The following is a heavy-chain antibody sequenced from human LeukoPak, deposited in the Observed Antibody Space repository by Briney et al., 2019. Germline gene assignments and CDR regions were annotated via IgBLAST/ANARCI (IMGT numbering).Heavy chain of an antibody. CDR1: GFTFSSYS. CDR2: ISGSGGST. D-gene: IGHD4-4*01. Sequence: PGGSLRLSCAASGFTFSSYSMNWIRQAPGKGLEWVSAISGSGGSTYYADSVKSRFTISRDNSKNTLYLQMNSLRAEDTAVYYCAKDYSTYNWFDPWGQGTLVTVSS. CDR3: AKDYSTYNWFDP. J-gene: IGHJ5*02. V-gene: IGHV3-23*01.